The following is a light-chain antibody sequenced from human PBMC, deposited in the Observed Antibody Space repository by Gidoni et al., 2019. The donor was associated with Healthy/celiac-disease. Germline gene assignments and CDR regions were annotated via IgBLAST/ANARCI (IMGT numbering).Light chain of an antibody. CDR2: WAS. V-gene: IGKV4-1*01. CDR3: QQYYSPPLT. CDR1: QSVLYSSNNKNY. Sequence: DIVMTQSPDSLAVFLGERATINCKSSQSVLYSSNNKNYLAWYQQKPGQPPKLLLYWASTRESGVPDRFSGSGSATDFTLTISSLQAEDVAVYYCQQYYSPPLTFGGGTKVEIK. J-gene: IGKJ4*01.